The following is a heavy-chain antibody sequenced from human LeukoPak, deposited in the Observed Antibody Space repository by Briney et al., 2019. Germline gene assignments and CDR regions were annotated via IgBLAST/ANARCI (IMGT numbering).Heavy chain of an antibody. Sequence: PSETLSLTCTVSGGSISSSSYYWGWIRQPPGKGLEWIGSMYYSGRTYYNPSLKSRVTLSVDTSKNQFSLKVNSVTAADTAVYYCARHTLGYTKPWDYWGQGTLVTFSS. V-gene: IGHV4-39*01. CDR3: ARHTLGYTKPWDY. CDR2: MYYSGRT. J-gene: IGHJ4*02. CDR1: GGSISSSSYY. D-gene: IGHD5-12*01.